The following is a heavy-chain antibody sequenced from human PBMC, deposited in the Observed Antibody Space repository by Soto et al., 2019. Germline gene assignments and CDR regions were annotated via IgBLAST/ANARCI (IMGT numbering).Heavy chain of an antibody. V-gene: IGHV4-4*02. CDR3: AREPSI. J-gene: IGHJ4*02. CDR1: GGSISSSNW. Sequence: PSETLSLTCAVSGGSISSSNWWSWVRQPPGKGLEWIGYTYYSGSTYYNPSLKSRVTISVDTSKNQFSLKLSSVTAADTAVYYCAREPSIWGQGTLVTVSS. CDR2: TYYSGST.